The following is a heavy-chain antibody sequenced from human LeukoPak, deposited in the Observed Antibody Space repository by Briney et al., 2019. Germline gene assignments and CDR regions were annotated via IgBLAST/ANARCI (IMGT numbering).Heavy chain of an antibody. J-gene: IGHJ4*02. CDR2: ISGSGGST. CDR3: AKAGGWELRGRAFDY. Sequence: GGSLRLTCAASGFTFSGYAMSWVRQAPGKGLEWVSAISGSGGSTYYADSLKGRFTISRDNSKNTLYLQMNSLRAEDTAVYYCAKAGGWELRGRAFDYWGQGTLDTVSS. D-gene: IGHD1-26*01. CDR1: GFTFSGYA. V-gene: IGHV3-23*01.